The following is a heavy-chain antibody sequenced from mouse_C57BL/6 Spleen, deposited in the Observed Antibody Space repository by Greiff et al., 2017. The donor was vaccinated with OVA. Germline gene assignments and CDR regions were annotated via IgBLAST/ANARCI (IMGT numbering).Heavy chain of an antibody. J-gene: IGHJ2*01. Sequence: QVQLQQPGAELVRPGSSVKLSCKASGYTFTSYWMHWVKQRPIQGLEWIGNIDPSDSETHYNQKFKDKATLTVDKSSSTAYMQRSSPTSEDSAVYYWARKGDGNYGDYRGQGTTLTVSS. CDR1: GYTFTSYW. CDR2: IDPSDSET. D-gene: IGHD2-1*01. CDR3: ARKGDGNYGDY. V-gene: IGHV1-52*01.